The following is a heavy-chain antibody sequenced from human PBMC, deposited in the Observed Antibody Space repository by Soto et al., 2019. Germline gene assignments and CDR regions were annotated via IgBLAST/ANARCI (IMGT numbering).Heavy chain of an antibody. V-gene: IGHV2-5*01. Sequence: QITLKESGPTLVKPTQTLTLTCTFSGFSLSTSGVGVGWIRQPPGKALEWLALIYWNDDQRYSPSLRSRLTINKDTSKNQVVLTMTNMDPVDTATYYCAHRGTKTETNWFNPWGQGTLVTVSS. CDR2: IYWNDDQ. CDR3: AHRGTKTETNWFNP. J-gene: IGHJ5*02. CDR1: GFSLSTSGVG.